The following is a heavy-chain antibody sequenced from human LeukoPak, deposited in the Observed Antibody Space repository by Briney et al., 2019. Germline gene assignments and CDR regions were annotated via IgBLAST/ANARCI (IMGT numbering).Heavy chain of an antibody. D-gene: IGHD6-6*01. CDR3: ARDGALRGAARPALIPRRYDY. CDR1: GFTFDDYG. Sequence: GGSLTLSCAASGFTFDDYGMSWVRQAPGKGLEWVSGINWNGGSTGYADSVKGRFTISRDNAKNSLYLQMNSLRAEDTALYYCARDGALRGAARPALIPRRYDYCGQGKLVTVSS. CDR2: INWNGGST. J-gene: IGHJ4*02. V-gene: IGHV3-20*04.